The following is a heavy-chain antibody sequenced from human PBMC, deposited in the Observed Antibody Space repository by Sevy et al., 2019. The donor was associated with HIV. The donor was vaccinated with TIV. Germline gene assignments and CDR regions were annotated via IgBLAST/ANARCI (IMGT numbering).Heavy chain of an antibody. D-gene: IGHD6-13*01. Sequence: GGSLRLSCVGSGFTFSTYWMTWVRQAPGKGLEWVANIKQDGSEKYYVDSVKGRFNISRDNAKNFLYLQMNSLRAEDTAMYYCVRAIAAPGSYWGQGTLVTVSS. V-gene: IGHV3-7*01. CDR1: GFTFSTYW. CDR3: VRAIAAPGSY. J-gene: IGHJ4*02. CDR2: IKQDGSEK.